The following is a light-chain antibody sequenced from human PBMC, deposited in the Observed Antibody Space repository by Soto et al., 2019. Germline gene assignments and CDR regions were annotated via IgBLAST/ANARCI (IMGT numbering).Light chain of an antibody. Sequence: AIQLTQSPSSLSASVGDRVTITCRASQGISSALAWYQQKPGKAPKLLIYDASSLESGVPSRFSGSGSGTDFTLTISSLQPEDFATYYCQQTTTFGQGTRLEIK. V-gene: IGKV1-13*02. CDR1: QGISSA. CDR3: QQTTT. J-gene: IGKJ5*01. CDR2: DAS.